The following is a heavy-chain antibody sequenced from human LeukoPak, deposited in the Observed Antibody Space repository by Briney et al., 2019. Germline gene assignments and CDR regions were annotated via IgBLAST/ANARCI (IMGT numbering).Heavy chain of an antibody. J-gene: IGHJ4*02. CDR1: GYTFTGYG. CDR3: ARYGLPPSGWYGGPIDY. Sequence: ASVKVSCKASGYTFTGYGISWVRQAPGQGLEWMGWISAYNGNTNYAQKLQGRVTMTTDTSTSTAYMELRSLRSDDTAVYYCARYGLPPSGWYGGPIDYWGQGTLVTVSS. D-gene: IGHD6-19*01. V-gene: IGHV1-18*01. CDR2: ISAYNGNT.